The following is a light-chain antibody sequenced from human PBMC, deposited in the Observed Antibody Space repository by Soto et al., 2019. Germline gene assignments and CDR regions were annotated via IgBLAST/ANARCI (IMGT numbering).Light chain of an antibody. CDR3: SSFSTTTTLV. Sequence: QSALTQPASVSGSPGQSIIISCTGTSSDVGGYNYVSWYQQHPGKAPKLMTYDVSGRPSGVSNRFSGSKSGNTASLTISGLQAEDEADYYCSSFSTTTTLVFGTGTKLTVL. CDR2: DVS. V-gene: IGLV2-14*03. J-gene: IGLJ1*01. CDR1: SSDVGGYNY.